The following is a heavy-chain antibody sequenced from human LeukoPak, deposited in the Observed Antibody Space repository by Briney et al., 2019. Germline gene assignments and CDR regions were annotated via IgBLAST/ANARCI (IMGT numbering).Heavy chain of an antibody. CDR3: ARATAGWFGESEYNWFDP. J-gene: IGHJ5*02. CDR1: GGSISSSSYY. D-gene: IGHD3-10*01. Sequence: SETLSLTCTVSGGSISSSSYYWGWIRQPPGKGLEWIGSIYYSGSTYYNPSLKSRVTISVDTSKNQFSLKLSSVTAADTAVYYCARATAGWFGESEYNWFDPWGQGTLVTVSS. V-gene: IGHV4-39*01. CDR2: IYYSGST.